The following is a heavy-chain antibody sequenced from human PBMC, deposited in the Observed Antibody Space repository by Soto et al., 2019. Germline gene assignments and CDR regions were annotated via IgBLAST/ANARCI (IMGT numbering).Heavy chain of an antibody. V-gene: IGHV1-69*13. CDR2: IIPIFGTA. CDR3: ARDTMVRGGNYYYGMDV. J-gene: IGHJ6*02. Sequence: SVEVSCKDSLGTLRSYAISWVRQAPGQGLEWMGGIIPIFGTANYAQKFQGRVTITADESTSTAYMELSSLRSEDTAVYYCARDTMVRGGNYYYGMDVWGQGNTVTVSS. CDR1: LGTLRSYA. D-gene: IGHD3-10*01.